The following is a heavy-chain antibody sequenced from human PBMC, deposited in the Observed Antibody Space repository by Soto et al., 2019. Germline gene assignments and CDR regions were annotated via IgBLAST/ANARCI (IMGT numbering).Heavy chain of an antibody. CDR2: ISAYNGNT. Sequence: GASVKVSCKASGYTFTSYGISWVRQAPGQGLEWMGWISAYNGNTNYAQKLQGRITMTTDTSTSTAYMELRSLRSDDTAVYYCARGQWLRPKSIWGQPNTHFDWWGQGTLVTVSS. CDR3: ARGQWLRPKSIWGQPNTHFDW. D-gene: IGHD5-12*01. V-gene: IGHV1-18*01. CDR1: GYTFTSYG. J-gene: IGHJ4*02.